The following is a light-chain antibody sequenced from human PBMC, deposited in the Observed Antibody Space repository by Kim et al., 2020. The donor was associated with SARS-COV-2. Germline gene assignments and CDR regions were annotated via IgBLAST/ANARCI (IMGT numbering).Light chain of an antibody. CDR3: SSYGGDNTEVV. CDR1: SSNIGGYNY. J-gene: IGLJ2*01. V-gene: IGLV2-8*01. CDR2: WVT. Sequence: SALTQPPSASGSPGQSVTISCTGSSSNIGGYNYVSWYQQYPGKAPKLILFWVTQRPSGVPDRFSGSKSGNTASLTVSGLQAEDEADYYCSSYGGDNTEVVFGGGTQLTVL.